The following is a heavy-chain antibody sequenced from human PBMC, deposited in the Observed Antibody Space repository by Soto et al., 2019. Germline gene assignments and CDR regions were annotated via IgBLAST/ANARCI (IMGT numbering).Heavy chain of an antibody. D-gene: IGHD6-13*01. Sequence: EAQLVESGGGLVKPGGSLRLSCAASGFTFNDYGINWVRQAPGRGLEWVSSISSSSSFIYYADSVEGRFTISRDNAKNSLSLQMNSLRGEDTAVYYCVRDAGGSRPWAFDIWGQGTMVTVSS. CDR2: ISSSSSFI. CDR1: GFTFNDYG. CDR3: VRDAGGSRPWAFDI. J-gene: IGHJ3*02. V-gene: IGHV3-21*06.